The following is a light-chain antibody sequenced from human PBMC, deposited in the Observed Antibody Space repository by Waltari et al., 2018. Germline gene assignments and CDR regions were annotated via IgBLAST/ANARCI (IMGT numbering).Light chain of an antibody. J-gene: IGKJ4*01. CDR2: GVS. Sequence: EIVLTQSPGTLSLSPGERATLSCRPSQSVRTHLAWYQQKRGQAPRLLIYGVSNRPAGIPDRFSGSGSGTDFTLTISRLEPEDFAVYYCQQYDNSPLTFGGGTKVEIK. CDR3: QQYDNSPLT. V-gene: IGKV3-20*01. CDR1: QSVRTH.